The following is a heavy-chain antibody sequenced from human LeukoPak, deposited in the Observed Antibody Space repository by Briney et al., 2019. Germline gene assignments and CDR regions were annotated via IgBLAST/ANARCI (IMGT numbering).Heavy chain of an antibody. CDR2: INSKRCDK. CDR1: GYTFTGYY. V-gene: IGHV1-2*02. D-gene: IGHD1-26*01. Sequence: GAAVTVSCKASGYTFTGYYLHWVRQPPAQGLGGMGWINSKRCDKNYAQKFQGRVTMTRDTSISTAYMGLSRRISDDTAGYYCARDPTGGSFDFDCWGQGSLVTLSS. CDR3: ARDPTGGSFDFDC. J-gene: IGHJ4*02.